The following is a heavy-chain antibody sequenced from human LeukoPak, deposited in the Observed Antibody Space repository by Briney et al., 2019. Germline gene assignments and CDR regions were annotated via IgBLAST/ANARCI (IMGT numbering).Heavy chain of an antibody. Sequence: SETLSLTCTVSGGSISAYDWSWIRQPSGKGLEWIGNIYDSQISSYNPSLKSRVTISLDTSQNQLSLDLSSVTAADTAVYYCARHSLVFYGSGSYFLNSMDVWGQGTTVTVSS. V-gene: IGHV4-59*08. CDR3: ARHSLVFYGSGSYFLNSMDV. CDR1: GGSISAYD. D-gene: IGHD3-10*01. J-gene: IGHJ6*02. CDR2: IYDSQIS.